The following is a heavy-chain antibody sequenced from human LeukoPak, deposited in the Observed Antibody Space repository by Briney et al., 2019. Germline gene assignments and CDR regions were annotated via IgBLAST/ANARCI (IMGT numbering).Heavy chain of an antibody. CDR2: IRSKAYGGTT. V-gene: IGHV3-49*04. Sequence: PGRSLRLSCTASGFTFCDYAMSWVRQAPGKGVEWGGFIRSKAYGGTTEYAASMKGRFTISRDDSKSIAYLQMNSLKTEDTAVYYCTRVGIAVAATGYYYMDVWGKGTTVTVSS. CDR1: GFTFCDYA. D-gene: IGHD6-19*01. J-gene: IGHJ6*03. CDR3: TRVGIAVAATGYYYMDV.